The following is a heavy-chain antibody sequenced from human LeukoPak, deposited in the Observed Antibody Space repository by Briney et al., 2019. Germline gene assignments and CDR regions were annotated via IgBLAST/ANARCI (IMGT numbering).Heavy chain of an antibody. Sequence: TGGSLRLSCGASGFTFSSYWMSWVRQAPGKGLEWVANIKQDGSEKYYVDSVKGRFTISRDNSKNTLYLQMNSLRAEDTAVYYCAKGTVVTPLDYWGQGTLVTVSS. V-gene: IGHV3-7*03. D-gene: IGHD4-23*01. CDR2: IKQDGSEK. J-gene: IGHJ4*02. CDR3: AKGTVVTPLDY. CDR1: GFTFSSYW.